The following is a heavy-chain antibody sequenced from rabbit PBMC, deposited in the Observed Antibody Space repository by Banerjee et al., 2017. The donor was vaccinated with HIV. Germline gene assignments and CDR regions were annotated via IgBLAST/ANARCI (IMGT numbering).Heavy chain of an antibody. D-gene: IGHD1-1*01. Sequence: QSLEESGGDLVKPGASLPLTCTASGASFIISSYMCWFRQPPGKGLEWIACIDAGSSGFTYFATWAKGRFTCSKTSSTTVTLQMTRLTAADTATYFCARDTSSSFSSYGMDLWGPGTLVTVS. CDR1: GASFIISSY. J-gene: IGHJ6*01. CDR2: IDAGSSGFT. CDR3: ARDTSSSFSSYGMDL. V-gene: IGHV1S40*01.